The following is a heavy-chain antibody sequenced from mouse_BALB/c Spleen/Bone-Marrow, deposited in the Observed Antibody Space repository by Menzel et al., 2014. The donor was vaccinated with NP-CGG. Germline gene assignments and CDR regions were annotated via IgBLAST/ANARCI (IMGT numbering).Heavy chain of an antibody. CDR2: IYPGDGDT. D-gene: IGHD2-14*01. Sequence: VQGVESGAELVRPGSSVKISCKASGYAFSSYWMNWVKQRPGQGLEWIGQIYPGDGDTNYNGNFKDKATLTVDRSSSTAFMRLSSLTSEDSAVYFCARWYRDPHFAMDYWGPGTSVTVSS. CDR1: GYAFSSYW. CDR3: ARWYRDPHFAMDY. J-gene: IGHJ4*01. V-gene: IGHV1-80*01.